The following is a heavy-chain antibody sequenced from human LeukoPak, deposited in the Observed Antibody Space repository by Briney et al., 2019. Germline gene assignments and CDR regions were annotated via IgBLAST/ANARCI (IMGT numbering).Heavy chain of an antibody. CDR1: GGSISSGGYY. Sequence: PSQTLSLTCTVSGGSISSGGYYWSWIRQHPGKGLEWSGYIYYSGSTYYNPSLKSRVTISVDRSKNQFSLKLSSVTAADTAVYYCARAASYYYDSSGYYLDYWGQGTLVTVSS. CDR3: ARAASYYYDSSGYYLDY. CDR2: IYYSGST. J-gene: IGHJ4*02. D-gene: IGHD3-22*01. V-gene: IGHV4-31*03.